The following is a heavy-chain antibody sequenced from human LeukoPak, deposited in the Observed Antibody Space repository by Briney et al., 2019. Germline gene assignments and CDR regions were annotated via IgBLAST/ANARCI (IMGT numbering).Heavy chain of an antibody. Sequence: GGSLRLSCAASGFTFSSYAMHWVRQAPGKGLEWVAVISYDGSNKYYADSMKGRFTISRDNSKNTLYLQMNSLRAEDTAVYYCARDSYNYDSSGIDYWGQGTLVTVSS. CDR1: GFTFSSYA. CDR3: ARDSYNYDSSGIDY. D-gene: IGHD3-22*01. CDR2: ISYDGSNK. V-gene: IGHV3-30-3*01. J-gene: IGHJ4*02.